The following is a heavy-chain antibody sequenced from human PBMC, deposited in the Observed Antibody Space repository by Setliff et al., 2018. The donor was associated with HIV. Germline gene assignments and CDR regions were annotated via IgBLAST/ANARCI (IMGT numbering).Heavy chain of an antibody. CDR3: ASSQQLARDWFDP. CDR1: GFTFSSYW. D-gene: IGHD6-13*01. CDR2: INSDGSST. V-gene: IGHV3-74*01. J-gene: IGHJ5*02. Sequence: GGSLRLSCAASGFTFSSYWMHWVRQAPGKGLVWVSRINSDGSSTSYADSVKGRFTISRDNAKNTLYLQMNSLRAEDTAVYYCASSQQLARDWFDPWGQGTLVTVS.